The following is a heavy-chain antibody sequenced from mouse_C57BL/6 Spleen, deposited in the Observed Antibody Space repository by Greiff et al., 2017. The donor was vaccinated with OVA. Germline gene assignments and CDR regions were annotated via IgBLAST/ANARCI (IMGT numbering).Heavy chain of an antibody. CDR3: AREGYDYDEEFAY. CDR2: INPSNGGT. Sequence: QVQLQQPGTELVKPGASVKLSCKASGYTFTSYWMHWVKQRPGQGLEWIGNINPSNGGTNFNEKFKSKATLTVDKSSSTAYMQLSSLTSEDSAVYYCAREGYDYDEEFAYWGQGTLVTVSA. V-gene: IGHV1-53*01. J-gene: IGHJ3*01. CDR1: GYTFTSYW. D-gene: IGHD2-4*01.